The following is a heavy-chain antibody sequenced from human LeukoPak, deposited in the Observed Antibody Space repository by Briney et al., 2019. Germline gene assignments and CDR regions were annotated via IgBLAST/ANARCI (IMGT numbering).Heavy chain of an antibody. Sequence: GGSLRLSCAASGFSFDDFAMHWVRQAPGKGLEWVSFITWDSGSTYYADSVKGRFTISRDNSKDSLYLQMNSLRAEDTALYYCVKDRPFPYGMDVWGQGTTVTVSS. V-gene: IGHV3-43D*03. CDR1: GFSFDDFA. CDR3: VKDRPFPYGMDV. CDR2: ITWDSGST. J-gene: IGHJ6*02. D-gene: IGHD2-21*01.